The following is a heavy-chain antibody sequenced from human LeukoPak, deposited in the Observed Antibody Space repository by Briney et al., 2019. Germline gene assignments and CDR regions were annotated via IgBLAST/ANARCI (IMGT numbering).Heavy chain of an antibody. D-gene: IGHD6-13*01. CDR1: GYSISSGYY. CDR2: IYHGGST. J-gene: IGHJ4*02. V-gene: IGHV4-38-2*01. Sequence: PSETLSLTSAVSGYSISSGYYWGWIRQPPGKGLEWIGSIYHGGSTYYNPSLKSRDTISVDTSKNQFSLKLSSVTAADTAVYYCARPYSSSWYYFDYWGQGTLVTVSS. CDR3: ARPYSSSWYYFDY.